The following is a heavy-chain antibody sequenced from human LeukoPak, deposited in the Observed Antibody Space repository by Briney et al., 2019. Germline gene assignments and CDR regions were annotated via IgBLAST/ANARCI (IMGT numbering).Heavy chain of an antibody. CDR1: GFTFSGYP. CDR2: ISCDGSNK. CDR3: ARDGVD. Sequence: GGSLRLSCAASGFTFSGYPIHWVRQAPGKGLEWVAVISCDGSNKYYADSVKGRFTISRDNSKNTLYLQMNSLRAEDTAVYYCARDGVDWGQGTLVTVSS. D-gene: IGHD2-15*01. V-gene: IGHV3-30-3*01. J-gene: IGHJ4*02.